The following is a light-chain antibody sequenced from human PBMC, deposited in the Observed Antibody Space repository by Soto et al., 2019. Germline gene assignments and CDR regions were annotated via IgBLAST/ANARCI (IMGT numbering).Light chain of an antibody. V-gene: IGLV4-69*01. CDR3: QTWGTGMQVV. Sequence: QLVLTQSPSASASLGASVKLTCTLSSGHSSYAIAWYQQQPEKGPRFLMKLDSDGTHTKGDGIPDRFSGSSSGTERYLTISSLQSEDEADYYCQTWGTGMQVVFGGGTKVTVL. CDR2: LDSDGTH. J-gene: IGLJ2*01. CDR1: SGHSSYA.